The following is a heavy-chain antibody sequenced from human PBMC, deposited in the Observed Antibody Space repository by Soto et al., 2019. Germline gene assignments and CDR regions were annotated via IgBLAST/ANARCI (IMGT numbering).Heavy chain of an antibody. Sequence: GGSLRLSCAASGFTFDDYAMHWVRQAPGKGLEWVSGISWNSGSIGYADSVKGRFTISRDNAKNSLYLQMNSLRAEDTALYYCAKDTRRFLEWYGWFDPWGQGTLVTVSS. CDR2: ISWNSGSI. J-gene: IGHJ5*02. CDR1: GFTFDDYA. D-gene: IGHD3-3*01. V-gene: IGHV3-9*01. CDR3: AKDTRRFLEWYGWFDP.